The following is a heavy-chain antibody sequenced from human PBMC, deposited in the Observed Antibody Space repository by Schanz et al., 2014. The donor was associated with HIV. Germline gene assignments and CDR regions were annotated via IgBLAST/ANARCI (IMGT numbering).Heavy chain of an antibody. J-gene: IGHJ6*02. Sequence: VQLVESGGGVVQPGRSLRLSCAVSGFTFSNYGMHWVRQAPGKGLEWVAVISYDGSNKYYADSVKGRFTISRDNSKNTLFLQMNSLRAEDTAVYFCAKDRSGGSWWPLGGMDVWGQGTTVTVSS. CDR3: AKDRSGGSWWPLGGMDV. CDR2: ISYDGSNK. D-gene: IGHD6-13*01. V-gene: IGHV3-30*18. CDR1: GFTFSNYG.